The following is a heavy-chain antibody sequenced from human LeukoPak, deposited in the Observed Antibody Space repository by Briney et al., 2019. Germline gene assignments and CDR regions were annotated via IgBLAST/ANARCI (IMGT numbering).Heavy chain of an antibody. V-gene: IGHV3-7*03. J-gene: IGHJ5*02. CDR3: AKGTYYSGSGSSPSSWFDP. CDR1: GFTFSSYW. D-gene: IGHD3-10*01. Sequence: GGSLRLSCAASGFTFSSYWMRWVRQAPGKGLEWVANIKQDGSEKYYVDSVKGRFTISRDNAKNSLYLQMNSLRAEDTAVYYCAKGTYYSGSGSSPSSWFDPWGQGTLATVSS. CDR2: IKQDGSEK.